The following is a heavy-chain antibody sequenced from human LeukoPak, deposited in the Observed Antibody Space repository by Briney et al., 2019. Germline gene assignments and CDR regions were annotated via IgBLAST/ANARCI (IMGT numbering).Heavy chain of an antibody. J-gene: IGHJ4*02. CDR1: GGTFSSYA. Sequence: ASVKVSCKASGGTFSSYAISWVRRAPGQGLEWMGGIIPIFGTANYAQKFQGRVTITTDESTSTAYMELSSLRSEDTAVYYCARAGLEWLLYYFDYWGQGTLVTVSS. CDR2: IIPIFGTA. V-gene: IGHV1-69*05. D-gene: IGHD3-3*01. CDR3: ARAGLEWLLYYFDY.